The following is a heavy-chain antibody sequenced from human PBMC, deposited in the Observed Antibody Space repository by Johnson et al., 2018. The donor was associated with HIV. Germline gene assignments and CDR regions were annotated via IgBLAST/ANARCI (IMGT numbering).Heavy chain of an antibody. CDR1: GFTFSSYA. CDR2: ISSNGGST. CDR3: ARGGIRCFYDAFDI. J-gene: IGHJ3*02. V-gene: IGHV3-64*01. D-gene: IGHD2/OR15-2a*01. Sequence: VQLVESGGGLVQPGGSLRLSCAASGFTFSSYAMHWVRQAPGKGLEYVSAISSNGGSTYYANSVKGRFTISRDSSKKTLYFQMGSLRAEDMAVYYCARGGIRCFYDAFDIWGQGTMVTVSS.